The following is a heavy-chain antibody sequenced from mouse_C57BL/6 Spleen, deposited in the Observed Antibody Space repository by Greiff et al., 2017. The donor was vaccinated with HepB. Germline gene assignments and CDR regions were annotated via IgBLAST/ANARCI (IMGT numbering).Heavy chain of an antibody. CDR3: ARERYDYGGYYYAMDY. V-gene: IGHV1-64*01. CDR1: GYTFTSYW. CDR2: IHPNSGST. Sequence: QVQLQQPGAELVKPGASVKLSCKASGYTFTSYWMHWVKQRPGQGLEWIGMIHPNSGSTNYNEKFKSKATLTVDKSSSTAYMQLSSLTSEDSAVYYCARERYDYGGYYYAMDYWGQGTSVTVSS. J-gene: IGHJ4*01. D-gene: IGHD2-4*01.